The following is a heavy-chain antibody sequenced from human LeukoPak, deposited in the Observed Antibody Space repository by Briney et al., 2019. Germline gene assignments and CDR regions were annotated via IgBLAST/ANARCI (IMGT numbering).Heavy chain of an antibody. V-gene: IGHV1-2*04. CDR2: INPNSGGT. CDR1: GYTFTGYY. J-gene: IGHJ5*02. Sequence: ASVKVSCKASGYTFTGYYMHWVRQAPGQGLEWMGWINPNSGGTNYAQKFQGWVTMTRDTSISTAYMELSRLRSDDTAVYYCARGVNDILTGYSYNWFDPWGQGTLVTVSS. D-gene: IGHD3-9*01. CDR3: ARGVNDILTGYSYNWFDP.